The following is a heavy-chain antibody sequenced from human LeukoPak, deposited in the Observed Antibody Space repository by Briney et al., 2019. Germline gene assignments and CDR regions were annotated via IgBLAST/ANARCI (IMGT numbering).Heavy chain of an antibody. V-gene: IGHV1-46*01. CDR3: ARDVGATPFDY. D-gene: IGHD1-26*01. CDR1: GYTFTSYY. J-gene: IGHJ4*02. CDR2: INPSGGST. Sequence: ASVKVSCKASGYTFTSYYMHWVRQAPGQWLELMGIINPSGGSTRYAQRFQGRVTMTRDTSTSTVYKELSSLRSEDTAVYYCARDVGATPFDYWGQGTLVTVSS.